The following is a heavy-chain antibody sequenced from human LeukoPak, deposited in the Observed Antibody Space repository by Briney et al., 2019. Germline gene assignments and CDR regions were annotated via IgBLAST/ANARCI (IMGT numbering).Heavy chain of an antibody. D-gene: IGHD6-13*01. J-gene: IGHJ5*02. CDR2: MNPKSGNT. CDR1: GYSFTTYD. Sequence: ASVTVSCKASGYSFTTYDVNWVRQAPGQGLEWMGWMNPKSGNTGYAPKFQGRVTMTRITSIDTAFMELKSLSFEDTAVYYCAKATTTIAAVPHNPWGQGTLVTVSS. CDR3: AKATTTIAAVPHNP. V-gene: IGHV1-8*01.